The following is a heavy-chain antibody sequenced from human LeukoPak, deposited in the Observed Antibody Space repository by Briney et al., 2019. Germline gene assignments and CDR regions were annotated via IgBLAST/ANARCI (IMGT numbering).Heavy chain of an antibody. CDR3: ARSINSGYSSGWTPRRDAFDI. Sequence: ASVKVSCKASGYTFTGYYMHWVRQAPGQGLEWMGWINPNSGGTNYAQKFQGWVTMTRDTSISTAYMELSRLRSDDTAVYYCARSINSGYSSGWTPRRDAFDIWGQGTMVTVSS. CDR2: INPNSGGT. D-gene: IGHD6-19*01. J-gene: IGHJ3*02. V-gene: IGHV1-2*04. CDR1: GYTFTGYY.